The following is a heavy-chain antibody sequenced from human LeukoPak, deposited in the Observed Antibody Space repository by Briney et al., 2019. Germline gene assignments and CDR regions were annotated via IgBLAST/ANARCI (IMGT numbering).Heavy chain of an antibody. V-gene: IGHV4-59*01. J-gene: IGHJ4*02. CDR3: ARGTGSYYFDS. CDR2: TYYSGATYSETS. Sequence: SETLSLTCTVSGGSISIYYWSWIRLPPGKGLEWIGYTYYSGATYSETSSYNPSLKSRVTISVDASKNQFSLKLNSVTAADTALYYCARGTGSYYFDSWGQGTLVTVSS. CDR1: GGSISIYY. D-gene: IGHD3/OR15-3a*01.